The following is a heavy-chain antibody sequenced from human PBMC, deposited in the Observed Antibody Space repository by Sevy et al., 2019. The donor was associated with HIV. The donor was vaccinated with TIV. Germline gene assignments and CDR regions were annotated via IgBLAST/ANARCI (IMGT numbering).Heavy chain of an antibody. V-gene: IGHV3-33*01. CDR1: GFAFSTYG. J-gene: IGHJ6*02. CDR2: IWFDGSEK. D-gene: IGHD1-26*01. Sequence: GGSLRLSCEASGFAFSTYGLYWVRQAPGKGLEWVAVIWFDGSEKYYADSVKGRFTISRDNSKNTLYLQMNSLTAADTAVYYCARGQGEDYNYGLDVWGQGTTVTVSS. CDR3: ARGQGEDYNYGLDV.